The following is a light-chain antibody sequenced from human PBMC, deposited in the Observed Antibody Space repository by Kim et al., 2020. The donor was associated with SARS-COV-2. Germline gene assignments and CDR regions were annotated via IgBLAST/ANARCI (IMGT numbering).Light chain of an antibody. J-gene: IGLJ3*02. V-gene: IGLV2-11*03. Sequence: PSITSSCNGTSSDVGGFNLVSWYQQHAGKAPKLIIYDVTKRPSGVPDRFSGSKSGNTASLTISGLQADDESNYFCFSYAGSYIRVFGGGTQLTVL. CDR2: DVT. CDR3: FSYAGSYIRV. CDR1: SSDVGGFNL.